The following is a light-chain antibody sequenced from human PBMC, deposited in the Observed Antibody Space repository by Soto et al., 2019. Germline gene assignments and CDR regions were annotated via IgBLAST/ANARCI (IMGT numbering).Light chain of an antibody. V-gene: IGKV3-11*01. CDR2: DAS. Sequence: EIVMTQSPGTLSLSPGETATLSCRASQTINNQLAWYQQKPGRAPRLLIYDASTRATGIPARISGSGFGTDFILTISSLEPEDFAVYYCQHRRNWPLTFGGGTKVEIK. CDR1: QTINNQ. CDR3: QHRRNWPLT. J-gene: IGKJ4*01.